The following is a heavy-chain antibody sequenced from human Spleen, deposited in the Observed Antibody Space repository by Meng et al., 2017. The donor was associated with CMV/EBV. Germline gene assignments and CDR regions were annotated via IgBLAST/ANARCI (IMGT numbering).Heavy chain of an antibody. CDR2: IYHSGST. Sequence: SETLSLTCTVSGGSISSGGYYWSWIRQHPGKGLEWIGSIYHSGSTYYNPSLKSRVTISVDTSKNQFSLKLSSVTAADTAVYYCARDVPLRIAAAGTSSGYWGQGTLVTVSS. V-gene: IGHV4-39*07. D-gene: IGHD6-13*01. CDR1: GGSISSGGYY. J-gene: IGHJ4*02. CDR3: ARDVPLRIAAAGTSSGY.